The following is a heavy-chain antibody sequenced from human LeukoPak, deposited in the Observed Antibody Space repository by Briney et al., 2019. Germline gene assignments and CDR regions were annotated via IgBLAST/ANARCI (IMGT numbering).Heavy chain of an antibody. CDR3: ARTDIVVVPVAMMDV. V-gene: IGHV4-31*03. D-gene: IGHD2-2*01. Sequence: KPSETLSLTCTVSGGSISSGGYYWSWIRQHPGKGLEWIGYIYYSGSTYYNPSLKSRVTISVDTSKNQFSLKLSSVTAADTAVYYCARTDIVVVPVAMMDVWGQGTTVTVSS. J-gene: IGHJ6*02. CDR1: GGSISSGGYY. CDR2: IYYSGST.